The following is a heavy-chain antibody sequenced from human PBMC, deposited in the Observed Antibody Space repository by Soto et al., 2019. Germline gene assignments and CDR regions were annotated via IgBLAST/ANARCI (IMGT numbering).Heavy chain of an antibody. CDR1: GGSISSSGHY. V-gene: IGHV4-39*01. CDR3: ARHDDFGSAAGH. CDR2: RYYTGST. J-gene: IGHJ1*01. Sequence: QLQLQESGPGLVKPSETLSLTCTVSGGSISSSGHYWAWIRQPPGKGLEWIGSRYYTGSTYYNSSLKSRVALSVDTPNYLLSLKLDSVTAADTAVYYCARHDDFGSAAGHWGQGTLVTVSS. D-gene: IGHD3-3*01.